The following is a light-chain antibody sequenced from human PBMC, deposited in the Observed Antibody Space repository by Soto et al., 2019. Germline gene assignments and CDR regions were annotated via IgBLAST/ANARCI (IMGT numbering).Light chain of an antibody. Sequence: IQLPQSPSSLSGSVGDRVTITCFASQDIAIYLAWYQQKPGEAPKLLIYAASTLHGGVPSRFSGSGSGTDFALTITSLEAEDFATYYCQQFRSYPSTFGGGTKVDI. V-gene: IGKV1-9*01. J-gene: IGKJ4*01. CDR3: QQFRSYPST. CDR2: AAS. CDR1: QDIAIY.